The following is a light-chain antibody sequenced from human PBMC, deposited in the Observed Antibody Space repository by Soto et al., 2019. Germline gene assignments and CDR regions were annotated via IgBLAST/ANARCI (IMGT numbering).Light chain of an antibody. Sequence: QSVLTQPASVSGSPGQSITISCTGTSSDVGGYNYVSWYQQHPGKAPKLMIYEVSNRPSGVSNRFSGSKSGITASLTISGLQAEDEADYYCSSYTSSSTLLYVFGTGTKLTVL. V-gene: IGLV2-14*01. CDR3: SSYTSSSTLLYV. J-gene: IGLJ1*01. CDR2: EVS. CDR1: SSDVGGYNY.